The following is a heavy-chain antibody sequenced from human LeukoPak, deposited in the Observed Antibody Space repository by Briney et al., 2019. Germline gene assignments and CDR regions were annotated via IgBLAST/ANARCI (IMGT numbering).Heavy chain of an antibody. Sequence: PGGSLRLSCAASGFTFSTHWMSWVRQAPGRGLEWVANINHDGSDKYYVDSVKGRFTISRDNAKNSLYLQMNSLRAEDTAVHYCARDMFSGSYSGVNYWGQGILVTVSS. D-gene: IGHD1-26*01. V-gene: IGHV3-7*04. CDR3: ARDMFSGSYSGVNY. CDR2: INHDGSDK. CDR1: GFTFSTHW. J-gene: IGHJ4*02.